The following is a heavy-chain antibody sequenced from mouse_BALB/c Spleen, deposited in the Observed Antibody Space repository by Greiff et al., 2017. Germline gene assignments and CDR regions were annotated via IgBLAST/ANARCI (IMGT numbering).Heavy chain of an antibody. V-gene: IGHV14-3*02. J-gene: IGHJ4*01. Sequence: EVQLQESGAELVKPGASVKLSCTASGFNIKDTYMHWVKQRPEQGLEWIGRIDPANGNTKYDPKFQGKATITADTSSNTAYLQLSSLTSEDTAVYYCARAYGNDDAMDYWGQGTSVTVSS. CDR2: IDPANGNT. D-gene: IGHD2-10*02. CDR1: GFNIKDTY. CDR3: ARAYGNDDAMDY.